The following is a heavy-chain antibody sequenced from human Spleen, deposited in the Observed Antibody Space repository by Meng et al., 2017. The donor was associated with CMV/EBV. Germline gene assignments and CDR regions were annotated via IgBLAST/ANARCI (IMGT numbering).Heavy chain of an antibody. Sequence: YAIGWVRQTPGKGLAWVSSISASGGSTYYPDSVKGRFTISRDNSKNTLYLQMNTLRAEDTAVYYCAKDHWACSGDGCRTGDCYSIDYWGRGALVTVSS. V-gene: IGHV3-23*01. D-gene: IGHD2-21*01. J-gene: IGHJ4*01. CDR2: ISASGGST. CDR3: AKDHWACSGDGCRTGDCYSIDY. CDR1: YA.